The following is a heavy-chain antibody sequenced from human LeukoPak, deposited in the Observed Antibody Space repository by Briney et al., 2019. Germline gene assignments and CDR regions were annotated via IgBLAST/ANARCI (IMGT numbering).Heavy chain of an antibody. CDR3: ARRDTYYYDSSGYYYPYYFDY. V-gene: IGHV4-59*12. Sequence: PSETLSLTCTVSGGSISSYYWSWIRQPPGKGLEWIGYIYYSGSTNYNPSLKSRVTISVDTSKNQFSLKLSSVTAADTAVYYCARRDTYYYDSSGYYYPYYFDYWGQGTLVTVSS. CDR2: IYYSGST. J-gene: IGHJ4*02. D-gene: IGHD3-22*01. CDR1: GGSISSYY.